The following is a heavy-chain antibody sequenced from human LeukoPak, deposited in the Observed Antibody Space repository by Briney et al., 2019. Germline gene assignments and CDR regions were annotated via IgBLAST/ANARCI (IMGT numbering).Heavy chain of an antibody. CDR1: GFSFSTSP. D-gene: IGHD5-12*01. CDR2: MNDGPGAT. J-gene: IGHJ6*02. V-gene: IGHV3-23*01. Sequence: PGGSLRLSCAASGFSFSTSPMSWVRQPPGKGLEWVSAMNDGPGATFYRDSVRGRFTISRDDSKSTLYLQMNSLRAEDTGTYYCAKTHYDLLDVWGQGTTVTDSS. CDR3: AKTHYDLLDV.